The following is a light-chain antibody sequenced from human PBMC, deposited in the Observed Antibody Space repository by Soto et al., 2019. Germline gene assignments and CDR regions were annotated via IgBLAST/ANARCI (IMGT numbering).Light chain of an antibody. Sequence: EILLTQSPSTLSSSVGERATLSCRASHSVNNYLAWYQQKPGQAPRLLIYAASTMASGIPARFSGSGSGTDFTLTISRLEPEDFAVYYCQQYGSTSPITFGQGTRLEIK. V-gene: IGKV3-20*01. J-gene: IGKJ5*01. CDR2: AAS. CDR1: HSVNNY. CDR3: QQYGSTSPIT.